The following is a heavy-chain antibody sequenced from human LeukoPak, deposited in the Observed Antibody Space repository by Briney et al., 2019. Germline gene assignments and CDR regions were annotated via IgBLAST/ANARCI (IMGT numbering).Heavy chain of an antibody. CDR2: IRYDGSNK. D-gene: IGHD3-22*01. CDR3: AKALGPSGYYPQHDAFDI. Sequence: GGSLRLSCAASGFTFSSYAMSWVRQAPGKGLEWVAFIRYDGSNKYYADSVKGRFTISRDNSKNTLYLQMNSLRAEDTAVYYCAKALGPSGYYPQHDAFDIWGQGTMVTVSS. V-gene: IGHV3-30*02. J-gene: IGHJ3*02. CDR1: GFTFSSYA.